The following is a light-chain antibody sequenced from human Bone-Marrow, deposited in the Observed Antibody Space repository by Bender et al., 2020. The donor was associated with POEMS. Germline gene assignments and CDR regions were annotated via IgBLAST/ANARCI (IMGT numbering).Light chain of an antibody. CDR1: SSDVGLYDY. CDR2: EVS. Sequence: QSALTQPASVSESPGQSITISCTGTSSDVGLYDYVSWYQQHPGKAPKLMISEVSRRPSGVPNRFSGSKSGNTASLTVSGLQAEDEADYYCNSYAGNSIWLFGGGTKLTVL. CDR3: NSYAGNSIWL. V-gene: IGLV2-8*01. J-gene: IGLJ3*02.